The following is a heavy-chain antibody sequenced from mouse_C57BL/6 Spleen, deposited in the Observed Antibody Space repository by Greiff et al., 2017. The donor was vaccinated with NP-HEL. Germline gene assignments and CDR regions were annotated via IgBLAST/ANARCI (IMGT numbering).Heavy chain of an antibody. D-gene: IGHD2-3*01. CDR3: ARSGGWLTAMDY. V-gene: IGHV1-80*01. CDR1: GYAFSSYW. CDR2: IYPGDGDT. Sequence: VQLQQSGAELVKPGASVKISCKASGYAFSSYWMNWVKQRPGKGLEWIGQIYPGDGDTNYNGKFKGKATLTADKSSSTAYMKLSSLTSEDSAVYFCARSGGWLTAMDYWGQGTSVTVSS. J-gene: IGHJ4*01.